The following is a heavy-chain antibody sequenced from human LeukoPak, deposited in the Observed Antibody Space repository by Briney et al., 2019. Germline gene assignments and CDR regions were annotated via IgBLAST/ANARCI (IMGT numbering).Heavy chain of an antibody. V-gene: IGHV3-21*01. Sequence: GGSLRLSCAASGFTFSSYGMNWVRQAPGKGLEWVSSISSSSSYIYYADSVKGRFTISRDNAKNSLYPQMNSLRAEDTAVYYCARFGDDILTGYYNYYYYGMDVWGQGTTVTVSS. D-gene: IGHD3-9*01. CDR1: GFTFSSYG. CDR2: ISSSSSYI. J-gene: IGHJ6*02. CDR3: ARFGDDILTGYYNYYYYGMDV.